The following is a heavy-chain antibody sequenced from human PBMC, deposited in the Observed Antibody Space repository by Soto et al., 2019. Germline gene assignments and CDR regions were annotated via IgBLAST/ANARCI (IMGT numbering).Heavy chain of an antibody. V-gene: IGHV1-69*01. D-gene: IGHD5-12*01. CDR2: IIPIFGTP. Sequence: SXKVSYKASAVTXTRQDMWLVRQAPGQGLAWIGGIIPIFGTPKYAEKLQDRVTITADESKRTAYMELSSLTPEDTAVYYCATNEGRDGYSFDYWGQGTLGTVSS. CDR1: AVTXTRQD. CDR3: ATNEGRDGYSFDY. J-gene: IGHJ4*02.